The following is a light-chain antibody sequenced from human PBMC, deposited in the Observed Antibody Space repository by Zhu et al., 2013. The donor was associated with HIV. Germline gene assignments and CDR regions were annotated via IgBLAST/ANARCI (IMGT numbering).Light chain of an antibody. CDR1: QSVSSY. J-gene: IGKJ1*01. Sequence: EIVLTQSPGTLSLSPGERATLSCRASQSVSSYLAWFQQKPGQAPRLLIYSASSRATGIPDRFSGSGSGTDFTLTISRLEPEDFAVYYCQQYGNSPKTFGQGTKVEIK. CDR3: QQYGNSPKT. V-gene: IGKV3-20*01. CDR2: SAS.